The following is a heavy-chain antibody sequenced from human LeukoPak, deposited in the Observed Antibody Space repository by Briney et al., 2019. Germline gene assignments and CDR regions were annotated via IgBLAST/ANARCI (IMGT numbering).Heavy chain of an antibody. V-gene: IGHV3-30*02. CDR2: IWYGGSNK. Sequence: PGGSLRLSCAASGFTFSSYGMHWVRQAPGKGLEWVAVIWYGGSNKYYADSVKGRFTISRDNSKNTLYLQMNSLRAEDTAVNYCAKGHVKIGYYYYMDVWGKGTTVTVSS. D-gene: IGHD2/OR15-2a*01. CDR1: GFTFSSYG. J-gene: IGHJ6*03. CDR3: AKGHVKIGYYYYMDV.